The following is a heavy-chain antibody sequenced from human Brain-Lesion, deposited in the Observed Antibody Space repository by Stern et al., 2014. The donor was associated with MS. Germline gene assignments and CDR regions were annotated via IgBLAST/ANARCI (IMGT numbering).Heavy chain of an antibody. CDR2: IWFDGSTK. CDR3: ARGLYYFDY. CDR1: GFTFSAYG. J-gene: IGHJ4*02. V-gene: IGHV3-33*01. Sequence: VQLLESGGGVVQPGRSLRLSCAASGFTFSAYGLHWVRQAPGTGLEWVAVIWFDGSTKYYADSVKGRFTISRDNSKNTLYLQLNSLRAEDTAVFYCARGLYYFDYWGRGTLVTVSS.